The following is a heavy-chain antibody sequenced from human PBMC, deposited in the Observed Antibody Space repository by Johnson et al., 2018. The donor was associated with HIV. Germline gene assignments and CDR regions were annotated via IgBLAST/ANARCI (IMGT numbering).Heavy chain of an antibody. D-gene: IGHD2-21*02. V-gene: IGHV3-33*06. CDR2: IWYDGSNK. Sequence: QVQLVESGGGVVQPGRSLRLSCAASGFTFSSYGMHWVRQAPGKGLEWVAVIWYDGSNKYYADSVKGRFTISRDNSKNTLYLQMSSLRAEDTAVYYCAKDLVVTAPGAFDIWGQGTMVTVSP. CDR1: GFTFSSYG. J-gene: IGHJ3*02. CDR3: AKDLVVTAPGAFDI.